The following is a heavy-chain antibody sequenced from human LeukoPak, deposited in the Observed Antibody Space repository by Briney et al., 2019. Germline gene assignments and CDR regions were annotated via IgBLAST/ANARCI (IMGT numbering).Heavy chain of an antibody. CDR3: AKAFNAFDI. CDR2: INHYGST. V-gene: IGHV4-34*01. CDR1: DGSFSTYY. Sequence: ASETLSLACAVNDGSFSTYYYTWIRQPPGKGLEWIGEINHYGSTNYNPSLKSRATLSLDTSNNQVSLKVTSVTAADTAVYYCAKAFNAFDIWGQGTMVTVSS. J-gene: IGHJ3*02.